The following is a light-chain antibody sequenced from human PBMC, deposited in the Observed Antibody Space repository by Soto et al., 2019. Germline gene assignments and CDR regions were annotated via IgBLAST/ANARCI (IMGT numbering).Light chain of an antibody. V-gene: IGKV3-11*01. Sequence: EIVLTQSPATLSLSPGERATLSCRASQSVNSNLAWYQQKPGQAPRLLIFDASNRATGIPARFSGSGSGTDFTLTNNSLKPEDLAVYYCQQRSNGPPYSFGQGTKLEIK. CDR2: DAS. J-gene: IGKJ2*01. CDR3: QQRSNGPPYS. CDR1: QSVNSN.